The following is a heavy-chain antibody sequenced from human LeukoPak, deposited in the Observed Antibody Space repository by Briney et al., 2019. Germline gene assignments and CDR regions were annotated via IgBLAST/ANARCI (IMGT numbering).Heavy chain of an antibody. CDR1: GFTFSSYA. V-gene: IGHV3-23*01. J-gene: IGHJ6*02. D-gene: IGHD5-18*01. CDR3: ARGARDSYGYYYYAMDV. Sequence: PGGSLRLSCAASGFTFSSYAMSWVRQAPGKGLEWVSAISGSGGSTYYADSVKGRFTISRDNSKNTLYLQMNSLRAEDTAVYYCARGARDSYGYYYYAMDVWGQGTTVTVSS. CDR2: ISGSGGST.